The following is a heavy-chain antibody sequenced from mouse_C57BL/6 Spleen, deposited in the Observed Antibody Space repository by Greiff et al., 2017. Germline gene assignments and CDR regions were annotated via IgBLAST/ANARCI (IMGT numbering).Heavy chain of an antibody. J-gene: IGHJ3*01. Sequence: QVQLKQPGAELVRPGTSVKLSCKASGYTFTSYWMHWVKQRPGQGLEWIGVIDPSDSYTNYNQKFKGKATLTVDTSSSTAYMQLSSLTSEDSAVYYCARSEDYDWFAYWGQGTLVTVSA. D-gene: IGHD2-4*01. CDR1: GYTFTSYW. CDR2: IDPSDSYT. CDR3: ARSEDYDWFAY. V-gene: IGHV1-59*01.